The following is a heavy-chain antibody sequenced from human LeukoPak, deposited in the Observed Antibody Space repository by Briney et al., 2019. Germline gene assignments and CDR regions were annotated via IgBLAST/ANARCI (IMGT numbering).Heavy chain of an antibody. Sequence: QPGGSLRLSCAASGFTFATYAMSWVRQAPGKGLEWVSTFYETGKTDHADSVKGRFTISRDTSKNTLYPQMNSLRAEDTATYYCAKRGAGSGGLHYWGQGTLVTVSS. D-gene: IGHD6-19*01. CDR2: FYETGKT. CDR3: AKRGAGSGGLHY. CDR1: GFTFATYA. J-gene: IGHJ4*02. V-gene: IGHV3-23*01.